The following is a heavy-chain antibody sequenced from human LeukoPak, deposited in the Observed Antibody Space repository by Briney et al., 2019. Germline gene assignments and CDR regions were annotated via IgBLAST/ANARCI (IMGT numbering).Heavy chain of an antibody. J-gene: IGHJ6*02. D-gene: IGHD1-26*01. Sequence: SETLSLTCTVSGVSISNYYWSWIRQPPGKGLKWIGYIYYSGSTNYNPSLKSRVTISVDTSKYQFSLKLSSVTAADTAVYYCARVGGTNYYYYGMDVWGQGTTVTVSS. CDR1: GVSISNYY. CDR2: IYYSGST. CDR3: ARVGGTNYYYYGMDV. V-gene: IGHV4-59*01.